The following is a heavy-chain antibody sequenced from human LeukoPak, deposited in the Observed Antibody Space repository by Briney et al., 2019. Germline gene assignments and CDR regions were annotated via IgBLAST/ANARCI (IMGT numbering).Heavy chain of an antibody. J-gene: IGHJ4*02. D-gene: IGHD3-3*01. V-gene: IGHV3-21*01. CDR1: GFTFSSYS. CDR3: ARGEAYYDFWSGYYLFDY. Sequence: AGGSLRLSCAASGFTFSSYSMNWVRQAPGKGPEWVSSISSSSSYIYYAGSVKGRFTISRDNAKNSLYLQMNSLRAEDTAVYYCARGEAYYDFWSGYYLFDYWGQGTLVTVSS. CDR2: ISSSSSYI.